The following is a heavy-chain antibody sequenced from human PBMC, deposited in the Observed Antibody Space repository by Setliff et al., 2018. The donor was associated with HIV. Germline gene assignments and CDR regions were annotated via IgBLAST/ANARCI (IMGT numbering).Heavy chain of an antibody. D-gene: IGHD6-19*01. V-gene: IGHV3-33*01. CDR1: GFTFSSYG. CDR3: ARARQGSSGWYEGDY. Sequence: GSLRLSCAASGFTFSSYGMHWVRQAPGKGLEWVAIIWHDGSNKYYADSVKGRFTISRDNSKNTLYLQMNSLRAEDTAVYYCARARQGSSGWYEGDYWGQGTLVTVSS. CDR2: IWHDGSNK. J-gene: IGHJ4*02.